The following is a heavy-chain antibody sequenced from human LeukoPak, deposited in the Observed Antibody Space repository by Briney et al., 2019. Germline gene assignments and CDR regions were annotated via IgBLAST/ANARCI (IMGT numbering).Heavy chain of an antibody. D-gene: IGHD5-24*01. CDR2: IYGGGST. CDR1: GFTVSNNY. Sequence: PGGSLRLSCAASGFTVSNNYMSWVRQAPGKGLEWVSVIYGGGSTYYADSGKGRFTISRDNSKNALFLQMNSLRAEDTAVYYCARVGPGGDGYNYGYFDYWGQGTLVTVSS. CDR3: ARVGPGGDGYNYGYFDY. V-gene: IGHV3-53*01. J-gene: IGHJ4*02.